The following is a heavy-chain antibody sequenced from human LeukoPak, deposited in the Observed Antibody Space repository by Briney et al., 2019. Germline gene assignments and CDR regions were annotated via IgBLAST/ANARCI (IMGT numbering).Heavy chain of an antibody. CDR3: SSQPAVLDLDC. D-gene: IGHD2/OR15-2a*01. V-gene: IGHV3-7*01. Sequence: GGSLGLSCAASGFAFRSYWITWVRQAPGKGLEWVANIRPDGSGKNYVDSVKGRFTISRDNANNALFLQMKGLRVEDTAVYYCSSQPAVLDLDCWGQGALVTVSS. CDR1: GFAFRSYW. J-gene: IGHJ4*02. CDR2: IRPDGSGK.